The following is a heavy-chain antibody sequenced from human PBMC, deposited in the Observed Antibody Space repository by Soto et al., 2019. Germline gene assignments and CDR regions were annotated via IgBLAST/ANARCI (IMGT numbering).Heavy chain of an antibody. CDR3: ARDGEPATERNYYGMDV. D-gene: IGHD1-26*01. Sequence: GGSLRLSCTASGFSFSDYYVSWVRQAPGKGLEWVSYISSSGSTKYYADSVQGRFTISRDNAKKSLHLQMNSLRAEDTAVYYCARDGEPATERNYYGMDVWGQGTTVTVSS. CDR2: ISSSGSTK. V-gene: IGHV3-11*01. J-gene: IGHJ6*02. CDR1: GFSFSDYY.